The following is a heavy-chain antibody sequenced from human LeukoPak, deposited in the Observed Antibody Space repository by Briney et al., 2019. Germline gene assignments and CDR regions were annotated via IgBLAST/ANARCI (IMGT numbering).Heavy chain of an antibody. V-gene: IGHV1-2*02. Sequence: GASVKVSCKASGYTFTGYYMHWVRQAPGQGLEWMGWINPNSGGTNYAQKFQGRVTMTRDTSISTAYMELSRLRSADTAVYYCARGVNYYDSSGETNWFDPWGQGTLVTVSS. CDR3: ARGVNYYDSSGETNWFDP. CDR1: GYTFTGYY. CDR2: INPNSGGT. D-gene: IGHD3-22*01. J-gene: IGHJ5*02.